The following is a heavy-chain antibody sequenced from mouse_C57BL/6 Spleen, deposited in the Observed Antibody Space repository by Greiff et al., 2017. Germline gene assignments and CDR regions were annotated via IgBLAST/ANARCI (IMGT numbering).Heavy chain of an antibody. CDR2: INPNNGGT. CDR1: GYTFTDYY. CDR3: ARSEGYYYGSSDGFAY. Sequence: EVQLQQSGPELVKPGASVKISCKASGYTFTDYYMNWVKQSHGKSLEWIGDINPNNGGTSYNQTFKGQATLTVDKSSSTAYMELRSLTSEDSAVYYGARSEGYYYGSSDGFAYWGQGTLVTVSA. J-gene: IGHJ3*01. D-gene: IGHD1-1*01. V-gene: IGHV1-26*01.